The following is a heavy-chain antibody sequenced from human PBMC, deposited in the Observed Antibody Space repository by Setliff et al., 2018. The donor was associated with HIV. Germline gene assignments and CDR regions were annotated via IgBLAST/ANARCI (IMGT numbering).Heavy chain of an antibody. CDR3: ARGHYGA. V-gene: IGHV3-53*01. CDR2: IYDDGST. CDR1: WFTVSSVY. D-gene: IGHD4-17*01. Sequence: GGSLRLSCAASWFTVSSVYMRWVRQAPGKGLEWVSVIYDDGSTYYADSVKGRFTVSRDESKNTLFLQMNSLRVEDTAVYYCARGHYGAWGQGTLVTVSS. J-gene: IGHJ4*02.